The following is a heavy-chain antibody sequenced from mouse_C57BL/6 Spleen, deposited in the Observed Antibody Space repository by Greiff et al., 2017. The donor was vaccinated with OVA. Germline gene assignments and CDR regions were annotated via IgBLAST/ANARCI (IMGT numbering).Heavy chain of an antibody. CDR3: ARDKVTGHFDY. J-gene: IGHJ2*01. Sequence: EVQVVESGGGLVKPGGSLKLSCAASGFTFSSYAMSWVRQTPEKRLEWVATISDGGSYTYYPDNVKGRFTISRDNAKNNLYLQMSHLKSEDTAMYYCARDKVTGHFDYWGQGTTLTVSS. D-gene: IGHD2-1*01. CDR2: ISDGGSYT. CDR1: GFTFSSYA. V-gene: IGHV5-4*01.